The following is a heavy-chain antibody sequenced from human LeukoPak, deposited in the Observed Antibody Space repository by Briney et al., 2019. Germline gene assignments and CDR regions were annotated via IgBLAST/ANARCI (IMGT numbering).Heavy chain of an antibody. D-gene: IGHD3-22*01. J-gene: IGHJ4*02. V-gene: IGHV4-39*01. CDR1: GFTFSTYA. CDR2: IYYSGST. CDR3: ARRDYYDSSQQFDY. Sequence: GSLRLSCAVSGFTFSTYAMNWVRQAPGKGLEWIGSIYYSGSTYYNPSLKSRVTISVDTSKNQFSLKLSSVTAADTAVYYCARRDYYDSSQQFDYWGQGTLVTVSS.